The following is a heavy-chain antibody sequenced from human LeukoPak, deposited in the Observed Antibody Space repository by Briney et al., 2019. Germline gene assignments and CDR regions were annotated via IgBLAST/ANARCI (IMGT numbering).Heavy chain of an antibody. CDR3: ASENDFWSGSNWFDP. CDR2: ISSGGSTI. J-gene: IGHJ5*02. Sequence: GGSLRLSCAASGFTFSSYEMNWVRQAPGRGLEWVSHISSGGSTIYYADSVKGRFTISRDNAKNTLYLQMNSLRAEDTAVYYCASENDFWSGSNWFDPWGQGTLVTVSS. V-gene: IGHV3-48*03. CDR1: GFTFSSYE. D-gene: IGHD3-3*01.